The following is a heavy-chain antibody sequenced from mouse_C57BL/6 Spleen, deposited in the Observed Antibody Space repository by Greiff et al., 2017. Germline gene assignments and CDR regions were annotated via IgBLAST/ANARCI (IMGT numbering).Heavy chain of an antibody. J-gene: IGHJ4*01. CDR2: IYPGSGST. V-gene: IGHV1-55*01. CDR1: GYTFTSYW. CDR3: ASRYYYGSSLAMDY. D-gene: IGHD1-1*01. Sequence: QVQLQQPGAELVKPGASVKMSCKASGYTFTSYWITWVKQRPGQGLEWIGDIYPGSGSTNYNEKFKSKATLTVDTSSSTAYMQLSSLTSEDSAVYYCASRYYYGSSLAMDYWGQGTSVTVAS.